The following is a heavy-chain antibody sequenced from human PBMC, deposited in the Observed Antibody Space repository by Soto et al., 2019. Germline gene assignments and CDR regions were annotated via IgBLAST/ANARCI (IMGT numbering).Heavy chain of an antibody. CDR3: ARGAAHNSYFMDV. CDR2: VSGDGTIT. V-gene: IGHV3-74*01. J-gene: IGHJ6*03. D-gene: IGHD6-13*01. CDR1: GFPFRSNW. Sequence: EVQLVESGGGFVQPGGSLRLACAASGFPFRSNWMLWVRQVPGKEMVWVSRVSGDGTITTYADSFKGRFSTSRDNAKSTLYLQLNSQRAEDTAVYYCARGAAHNSYFMDVWGKGTTVIVSS.